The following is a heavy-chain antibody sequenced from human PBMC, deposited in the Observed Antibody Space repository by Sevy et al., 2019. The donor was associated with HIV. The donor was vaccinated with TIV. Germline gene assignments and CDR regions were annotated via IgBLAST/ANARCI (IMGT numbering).Heavy chain of an antibody. CDR1: EYNFTNYW. CDR3: ARISSSPRAYYYYFGMDV. CDR2: IYPGDSGT. V-gene: IGHV5-51*01. D-gene: IGHD6-6*01. Sequence: GESLKISCKGSEYNFTNYWIGWVRQMPGKGLEWMGIIYPGDSGTRYSPSFQDQVTISADKSISTAYLQGSGLKASDTAMYYCARISSSPRAYYYYFGMDVWGQGTTVTVSS. J-gene: IGHJ6*02.